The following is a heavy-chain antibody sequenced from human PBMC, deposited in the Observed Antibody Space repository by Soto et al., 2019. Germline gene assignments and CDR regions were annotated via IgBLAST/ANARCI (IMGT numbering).Heavy chain of an antibody. CDR1: GFTFGSNS. V-gene: IGHV3-21*01. CDR3: ASGYSSGWTFDY. J-gene: IGHJ4*02. Sequence: EVQLVESGGGLVKPGGSLRLSCAASGFTFGSNSMNGVRQAPGRGLEWVSSISSSSSYIYYADSVKGRFTISRDNAKNSLYLQMNSLRAEDTAVYYCASGYSSGWTFDYWGQGTLVTVSS. D-gene: IGHD6-19*01. CDR2: ISSSSSYI.